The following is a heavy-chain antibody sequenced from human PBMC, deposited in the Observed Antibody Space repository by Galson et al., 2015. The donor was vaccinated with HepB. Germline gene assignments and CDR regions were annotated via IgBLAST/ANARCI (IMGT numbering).Heavy chain of an antibody. CDR2: IIPIFGTA. CDR1: GGTFSSYA. J-gene: IGHJ5*02. D-gene: IGHD2-2*01. CDR3: ARDHAYCSSTSCSEAWFDP. V-gene: IGHV1-69*13. Sequence: SVKVSCKASGGTFSSYAISWVRQAPGQGLEWMGGIIPIFGTANYAQKFQGRVTITADESTSTAYMELSSLRSEDTAVYYCARDHAYCSSTSCSEAWFDPWGQGTLVTVSS.